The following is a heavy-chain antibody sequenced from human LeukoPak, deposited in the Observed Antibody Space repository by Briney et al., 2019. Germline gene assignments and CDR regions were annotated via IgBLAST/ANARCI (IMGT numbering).Heavy chain of an antibody. J-gene: IGHJ4*02. CDR2: IYYSGST. D-gene: IGHD6-19*01. CDR1: GGSISSGGYY. V-gene: IGHV4-31*03. Sequence: SETLSLTCTVSGGSISSGGYYWSWIRQHPGKGLEWIGYIYYSGSTYYNPSLKSRVTISVDTSKNQFSLKLSSVTAADTAVYYCAGLLAVAGTRSPDYWGQGTLVTVSS. CDR3: AGLLAVAGTRSPDY.